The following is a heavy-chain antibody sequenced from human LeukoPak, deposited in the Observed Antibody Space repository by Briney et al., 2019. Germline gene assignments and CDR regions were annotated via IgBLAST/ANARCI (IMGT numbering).Heavy chain of an antibody. D-gene: IGHD3-22*01. V-gene: IGHV3-21*06. CDR1: GYTFSTYS. J-gene: IGHJ4*02. CDR3: ARSFYDSSGYANFDY. CDR2: ISSGSSYI. Sequence: PGGSLRLSXAVSGYTFSTYSMNWVRQTPGKGLEWVSFISSGSSYIYYADSVKGRFTISRDNAKNSLYLQMNSLRADDTAVYFCARSFYDSSGYANFDYWGQGALVTVSS.